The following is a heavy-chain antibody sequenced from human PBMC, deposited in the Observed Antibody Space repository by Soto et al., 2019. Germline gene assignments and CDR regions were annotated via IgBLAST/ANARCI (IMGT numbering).Heavy chain of an antibody. D-gene: IGHD6-13*01. V-gene: IGHV4-38-2*02. CDR1: CYAISSGYN. J-gene: IGHJ6*02. CDR3: ARDMGIAAAGYYYYYGMDV. CDR2: IHNSGST. Sequence: SETVYLTCAVSCYAISSGYNWGWIRQPPGKGLEWIGSIHNSGSTYFNPSLKSRVNISEDTSNNQFSLELSSVTAADTAVYYCARDMGIAAAGYYYYYGMDVWGQGTTVT.